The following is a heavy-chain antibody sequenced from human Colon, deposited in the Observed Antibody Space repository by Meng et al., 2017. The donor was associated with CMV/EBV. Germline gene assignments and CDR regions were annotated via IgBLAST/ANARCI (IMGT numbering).Heavy chain of an antibody. CDR2: IDPDSGDT. CDR3: ARGGPLDGSGSPPPFGY. D-gene: IGHD3-10*01. CDR1: VYTFSDNY. V-gene: IGHV1-2*02. Sequence: VQRVEAVAGVNDPGAPVKVSFKVAVYTFSDNYPPWVRQAPGQGLGWMAWIDPDSGDTNYAQKCQGRVTTTRDTTINTAYMELRRLRSDDTAVYFCARGGPLDGSGSPPPFGYWGQGTLVTVSS. J-gene: IGHJ4*02.